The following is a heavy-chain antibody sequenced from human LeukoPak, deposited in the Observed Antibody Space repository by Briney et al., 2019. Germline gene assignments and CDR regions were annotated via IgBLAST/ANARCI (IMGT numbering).Heavy chain of an antibody. V-gene: IGHV4-39*01. Sequence: SETLSLTCTVSGGSISSSSYYWGWLRQPPGKGLEWIGSIYYSGSTYYNPSLKSRVTISVDTSKNQFSLKLSSVTAADTAVYYCASSRGDIAGNWGQGTMVTVSS. D-gene: IGHD6-13*01. CDR3: ASSRGDIAGN. CDR2: IYYSGST. J-gene: IGHJ3*01. CDR1: GGSISSSSYY.